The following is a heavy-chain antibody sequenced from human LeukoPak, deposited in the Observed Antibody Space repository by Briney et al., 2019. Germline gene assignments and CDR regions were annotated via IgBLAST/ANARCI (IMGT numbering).Heavy chain of an antibody. D-gene: IGHD6-13*01. CDR3: ATYSSSWYFFDY. Sequence: SETLSLTCTVSGGSISTYFWSWIRQPPGKGLEWIGSIFYSGTTSYNPSLKSRVTISVDTSKNQLSLKLSSVTAADTAVFYCATYSSSWYFFDYWGQGTLVTVSS. CDR2: IFYSGTT. CDR1: GGSISTYF. J-gene: IGHJ4*02. V-gene: IGHV4-59*05.